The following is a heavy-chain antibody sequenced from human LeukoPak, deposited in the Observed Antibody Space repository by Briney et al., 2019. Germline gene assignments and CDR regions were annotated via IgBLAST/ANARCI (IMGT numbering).Heavy chain of an antibody. J-gene: IGHJ3*02. V-gene: IGHV3-53*01. CDR2: IYSGGST. D-gene: IGHD4-23*01. CDR3: AAKYGGNSRFAFDI. Sequence: GGSLRLSCAASGFTVSSNYMSWVRQVPGKGLDWVSVIYSGGSTYYADSVKGRFTISRDISKNTLYLQMNSLRVEDTAVYYCAAKYGGNSRFAFDIWGQGTMVTVSS. CDR1: GFTVSSNY.